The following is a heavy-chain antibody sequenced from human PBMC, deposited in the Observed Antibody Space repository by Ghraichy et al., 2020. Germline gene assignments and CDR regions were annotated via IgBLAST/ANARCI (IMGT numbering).Heavy chain of an antibody. CDR3: ARDGDVAGIGVWFDP. D-gene: IGHD6-19*01. CDR1: GFTFSSYW. CDR2: IKQDGSEK. Sequence: LSLTCAASGFTFSSYWMSWVRQAPGKGLEWVANIKQDGSEKYYVDSVKGRFTISRDNAKNSLYLQMNSLRAEDTAVYYCARDGDVAGIGVWFDPWGQGTLVTVSS. V-gene: IGHV3-7*03. J-gene: IGHJ5*02.